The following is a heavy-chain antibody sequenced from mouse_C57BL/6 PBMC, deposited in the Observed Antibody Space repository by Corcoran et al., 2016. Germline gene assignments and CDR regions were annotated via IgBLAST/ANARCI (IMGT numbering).Heavy chain of an antibody. CDR3: ATLLLLSPMDY. D-gene: IGHD2-1*01. Sequence: QVQLQQSGAELARPGASVKLSCKASVYTFTSYGISWVKQRTGQGLEWIGEIYPRSGNTYYNEKFKGKATLTADKSSSTAYMELRSLTSEDSAVYFCATLLLLSPMDYWGQGTSVTVSS. CDR2: IYPRSGNT. V-gene: IGHV1-81*01. J-gene: IGHJ4*01. CDR1: VYTFTSYG.